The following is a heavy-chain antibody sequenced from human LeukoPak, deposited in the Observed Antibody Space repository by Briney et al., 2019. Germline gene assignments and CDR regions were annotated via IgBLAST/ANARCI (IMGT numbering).Heavy chain of an antibody. J-gene: IGHJ5*02. CDR3: ARHVSDYDFWSGYYRGNWFDP. CDR1: GYSFTSYW. V-gene: IGHV5-51*01. Sequence: PGESLKISCKGSGYSFTSYWIGWVRQMPGKGLEWMGIIYPGDSDTRCSPSFQGQVTISADKSISTAYLQWSSLKAPDTAMYYCARHVSDYDFWSGYYRGNWFDPWGQGTLVTVSS. CDR2: IYPGDSDT. D-gene: IGHD3-3*01.